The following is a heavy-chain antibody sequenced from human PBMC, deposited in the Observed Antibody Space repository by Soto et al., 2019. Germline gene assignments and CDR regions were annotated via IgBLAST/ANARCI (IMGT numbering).Heavy chain of an antibody. V-gene: IGHV4-39*01. CDR3: GRLEGLATISYYFDY. CDR1: GGSVSSSSYY. J-gene: IGHJ4*02. D-gene: IGHD3-9*01. Sequence: QLQLQESGPGLVKPSETLSLTCTVSGGSVSSSSYYWGWVRHPPGKGLGWIGSVYYSGSTYYNPSLESRVTISVDKSKNQFSLKLMSLSAADTAVYYCGRLEGLATISYYFDYWGQGALVTVSS. CDR2: VYYSGST.